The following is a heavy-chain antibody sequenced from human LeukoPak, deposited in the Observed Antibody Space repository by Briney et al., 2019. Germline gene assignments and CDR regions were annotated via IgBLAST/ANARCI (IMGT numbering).Heavy chain of an antibody. Sequence: ASVKVSCKASGYTFIGYYMHWVRQAPGQGLEWMGRINPNSGGTNYAQKFQGRVTMTRDTSISTAYTELSRLRSDDTAVYYCARDAGRQQLAGGYWGQGTLVTVSS. CDR1: GYTFIGYY. CDR3: ARDAGRQQLAGGY. D-gene: IGHD6-13*01. J-gene: IGHJ4*02. CDR2: INPNSGGT. V-gene: IGHV1-2*06.